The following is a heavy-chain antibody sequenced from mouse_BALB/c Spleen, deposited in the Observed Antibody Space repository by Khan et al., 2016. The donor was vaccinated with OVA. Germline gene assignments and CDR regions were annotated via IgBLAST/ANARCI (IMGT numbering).Heavy chain of an antibody. CDR2: INPHIGET. J-gene: IGHJ2*01. Sequence: VQLKQSGPELVKPGASVKISCKASGYSFTGYFMNWVMQSHGKSLEWIGRINPHIGETLYNQKFKDKATLTVDESSSTAHMEPRSLASEDSAVYYCTRIYRSDFDYWGQGTTLTVSS. V-gene: IGHV1-20*02. CDR1: GYSFTGYF. CDR3: TRIYRSDFDY. D-gene: IGHD1-1*01.